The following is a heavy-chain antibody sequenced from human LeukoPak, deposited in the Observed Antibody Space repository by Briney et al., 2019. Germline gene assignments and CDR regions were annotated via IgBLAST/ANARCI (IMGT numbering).Heavy chain of an antibody. CDR2: INHSGST. CDR3: ARTSGSGYSYGYYFDY. D-gene: IGHD5-18*01. V-gene: IGHV4-34*01. J-gene: IGHJ4*02. CDR1: GGSFSGYY. Sequence: SETLSLTCAVYGGSFSGYYWSWIRQPPAKGLEWIGEINHSGSTNYNPSLKSRVTISVDTSKNQFSLKLSSVTAADTAVYYCARTSGSGYSYGYYFDYWGQGTLVTVSS.